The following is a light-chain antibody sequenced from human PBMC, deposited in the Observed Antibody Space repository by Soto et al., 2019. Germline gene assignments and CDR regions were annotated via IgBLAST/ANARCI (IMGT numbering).Light chain of an antibody. CDR3: CSYAGSYTGV. Sequence: QSALTQPRSVSGSPGQSVTISCTGTSSDVGGYNFVSWYQQHPGKAPKLMIYDVSKRPSGVPDRFSGSKSGNTASLTISGLQAEDEVDYYCCSYAGSYTGVFGTRTKVTVL. J-gene: IGLJ1*01. CDR1: SSDVGGYNF. V-gene: IGLV2-11*01. CDR2: DVS.